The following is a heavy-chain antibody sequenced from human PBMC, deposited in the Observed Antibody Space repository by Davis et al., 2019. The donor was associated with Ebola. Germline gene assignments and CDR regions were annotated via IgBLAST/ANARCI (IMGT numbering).Heavy chain of an antibody. CDR1: GYTFSNYG. CDR3: ARSQSTSWYGLFDY. Sequence: AALVKVSCKASGYTFSNYGISWVRQAPGLGLEWMGRISAYDGSTNYAQKLQGRVTVTTDTSATTAYMEVRGLTSDDTAVYFCARSQSTSWYGLFDYWGQGTLVTVSS. V-gene: IGHV1-18*01. CDR2: ISAYDGST. D-gene: IGHD6-13*01. J-gene: IGHJ4*02.